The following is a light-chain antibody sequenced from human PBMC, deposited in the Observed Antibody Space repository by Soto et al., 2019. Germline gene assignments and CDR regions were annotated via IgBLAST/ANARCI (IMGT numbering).Light chain of an antibody. Sequence: GDRVPITCQASQDITNYLNWYQQKPGKAPKLLIFHASSLETGVPPRFSGSGSGTDFTFTIISLQPEDVATYYCQQYDSLPLSFGQGTKLDIK. V-gene: IGKV1-33*01. CDR1: QDITNY. J-gene: IGKJ2*01. CDR3: QQYDSLPLS. CDR2: HAS.